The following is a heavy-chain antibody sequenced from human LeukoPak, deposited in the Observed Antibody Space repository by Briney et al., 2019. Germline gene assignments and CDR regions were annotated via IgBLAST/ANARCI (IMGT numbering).Heavy chain of an antibody. CDR1: GFTFSSYW. D-gene: IGHD4-23*01. V-gene: IGHV3-7*01. CDR3: ARAIEVATRLHPFDY. CDR2: IKQDGSEK. Sequence: PGGSLRLSCVASGFTFSSYWMSWVRQAPGKGLEWVANIKQDGSEKYYVDSVKGRFTISRDNAKNSLYLQMNSLRAEDTAVYYRARAIEVATRLHPFDYWGQGTLVTVSS. J-gene: IGHJ4*02.